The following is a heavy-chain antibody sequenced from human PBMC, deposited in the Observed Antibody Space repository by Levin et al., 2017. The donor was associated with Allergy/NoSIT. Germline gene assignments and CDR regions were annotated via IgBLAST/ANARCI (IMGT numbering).Heavy chain of an antibody. V-gene: IGHV1-46*01. CDR2: INPSGGST. CDR3: AREWNTAMADDAFDI. J-gene: IGHJ3*02. CDR1: GYTFTSYY. D-gene: IGHD5-18*01. Sequence: GESLKISCKASGYTFTSYYMHWVRQAPGQGLEWMGIINPSGGSTSYAQKFQGRVTMTRDTSTSTVYMELSSLRSEDTAVYYCAREWNTAMADDAFDIWGQGTMVTVSS.